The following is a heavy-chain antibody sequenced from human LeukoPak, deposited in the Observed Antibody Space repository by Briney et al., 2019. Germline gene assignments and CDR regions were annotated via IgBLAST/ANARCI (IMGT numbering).Heavy chain of an antibody. Sequence: GGSLRLSCAASGFTFSSYWMSWVRQAPGKGLEWVANTKQDGSEKYYVDSVKGRFTISRDNAKNSLYPQMNSLRAEDTAVYYCASGSGSYWGFDYWGQGTLVTVSS. J-gene: IGHJ4*02. V-gene: IGHV3-7*02. CDR3: ASGSGSYWGFDY. D-gene: IGHD1-26*01. CDR2: TKQDGSEK. CDR1: GFTFSSYW.